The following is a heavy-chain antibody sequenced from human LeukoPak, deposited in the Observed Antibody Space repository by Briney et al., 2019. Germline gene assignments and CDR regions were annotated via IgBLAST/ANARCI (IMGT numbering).Heavy chain of an antibody. CDR3: ATGNSSSWPNDRGAFDI. D-gene: IGHD6-13*01. CDR2: INPSGGST. CDR1: GYTFTSYY. Sequence: ASVKVSCKASGYTFTSYYMHWVRQAPGQGLEWMGIINPSGGSTSYAQKFQGRVTMTRDTSTSTVYMELSSLRSEDTAVYYCATGNSSSWPNDRGAFDIWGQGTMVTVSS. V-gene: IGHV1-46*01. J-gene: IGHJ3*02.